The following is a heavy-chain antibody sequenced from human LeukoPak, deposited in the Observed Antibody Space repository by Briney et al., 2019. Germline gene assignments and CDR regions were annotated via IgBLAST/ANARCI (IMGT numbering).Heavy chain of an antibody. CDR3: ARLVVVAATSTVAGDWFDP. V-gene: IGHV4-4*07. CDR1: GGSINSYY. D-gene: IGHD2-15*01. CDR2: IYYSGST. J-gene: IGHJ5*02. Sequence: PSETLSLTCTVSGGSINSYYWSWIRQPAGKGLEWIGRIYYSGSTNYNPSLKSRVTISVDTSKNQFSLKLSSVTAADTAVYYCARLVVVAATSTVAGDWFDPWGQGTLVTVSS.